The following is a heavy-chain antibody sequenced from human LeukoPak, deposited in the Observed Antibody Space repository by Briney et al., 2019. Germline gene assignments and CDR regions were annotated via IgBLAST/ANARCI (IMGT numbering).Heavy chain of an antibody. D-gene: IGHD6-13*01. CDR2: IYPGDSDT. V-gene: IGHV5-51*01. CDR1: GSSFTSHW. CDR3: ARHFQIGYSSSWYED. Sequence: GESLQISCQGSGSSFTSHWIGWVRQMPGKGLELMGIIYPGDSDTRYSPSFQGQVTISADKSISTAYLQWSSLKASDTAMYYCARHFQIGYSSSWYEDWGQGTLVTVSS. J-gene: IGHJ4*02.